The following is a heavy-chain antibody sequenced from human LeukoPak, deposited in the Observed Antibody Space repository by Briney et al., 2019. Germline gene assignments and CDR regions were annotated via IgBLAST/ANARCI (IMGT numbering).Heavy chain of an antibody. V-gene: IGHV4-34*01. CDR2: INHSGST. D-gene: IGHD2-21*02. Sequence: TSETLSLTCAVYGGSFSGYYWSWIRQPPGKGLEWIGEINHSGSTNYNPSLKGRVTISVDTSKNQFSLKLSSVTAADTAVYYCARGGGRIVVVTASLPFDIWGQGTMVTVSS. CDR3: ARGGGRIVVVTASLPFDI. J-gene: IGHJ3*02. CDR1: GGSFSGYY.